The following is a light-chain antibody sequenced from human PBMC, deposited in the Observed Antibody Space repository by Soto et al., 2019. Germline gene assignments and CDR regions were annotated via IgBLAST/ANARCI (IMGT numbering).Light chain of an antibody. V-gene: IGLV2-14*01. J-gene: IGLJ1*01. CDR1: SSDVGGYNY. CDR3: HSYTGRGIV. Sequence: QSALTHPASVSGSPGQSITISCTGTSSDVGGYNYVSWYQHHPGKAPKLMIYEVSNRPSGVSYRFSGSKSGNTASLTISGLQPEDETDYYCHSYTGRGIVFATGIKVIVL. CDR2: EVS.